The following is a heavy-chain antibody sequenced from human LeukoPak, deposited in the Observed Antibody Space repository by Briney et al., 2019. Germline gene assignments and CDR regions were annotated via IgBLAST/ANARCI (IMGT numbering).Heavy chain of an antibody. V-gene: IGHV3-23*01. J-gene: IGHJ6*02. CDR2: ISGSGGST. CDR3: AKAAVIHCYYGMDV. CDR1: GFTFSSYA. Sequence: TGGSLRLSCAASGFTFSSYAMSWVRQAPGKGLEWVSAISGSGGSTYYADSVKGRFTISRDNSKNTLYLQMNSLRAEDTAVYYCAKAAVIHCYYGMDVWGQGTTVTVSS. D-gene: IGHD2/OR15-2a*01.